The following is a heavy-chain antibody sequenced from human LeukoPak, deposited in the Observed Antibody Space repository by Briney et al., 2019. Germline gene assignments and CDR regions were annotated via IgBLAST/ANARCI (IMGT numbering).Heavy chain of an antibody. CDR2: IYDSGNT. CDR3: ARRSGYSLDY. CDR1: GGSISSYY. V-gene: IGHV4-59*08. D-gene: IGHD5-18*01. J-gene: IGHJ4*02. Sequence: IPSETLSLTCTVSGGSISSYYWSWIRQSPGKGLEWIGHIYDSGNTNYNPSLKSRVTISIDTSKNHFSLKLSSVTAADTAVYYCARRSGYSLDYWGQGTLVTVSS.